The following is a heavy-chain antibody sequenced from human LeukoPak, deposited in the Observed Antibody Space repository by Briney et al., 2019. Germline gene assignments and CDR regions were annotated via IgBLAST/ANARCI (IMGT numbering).Heavy chain of an antibody. J-gene: IGHJ4*02. CDR2: IYHSGST. V-gene: IGHV4-4*02. Sequence: SETLSLTCAVSGGSISSSNWWSWVRQPPGKGLEWIGEIYHSGSTNYNPSLKSRVTISVDKSKNQFSLKLSSVTAADTVVYYCANFYGSGSNSDYWGQGTLVTVSS. D-gene: IGHD3-10*01. CDR3: ANFYGSGSNSDY. CDR1: GGSISSSNW.